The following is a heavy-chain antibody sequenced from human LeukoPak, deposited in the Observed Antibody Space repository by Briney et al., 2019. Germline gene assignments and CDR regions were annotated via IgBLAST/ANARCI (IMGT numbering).Heavy chain of an antibody. CDR1: GGSISNGSSY. CDR2: MSYSGSS. CDR3: VRQNLYDSGSYPNWFDP. Sequence: SETLSLTCDVSGGSISNGSSYCGWIRQPPGKGLEWIGSMSYSGSSYYNPSLKSRVAISVDTSKNQFSLRLTSVTAADTAMYYCVRQNLYDSGSYPNWFDPWGQGTLVTVSS. J-gene: IGHJ5*02. V-gene: IGHV4-39*01. D-gene: IGHD3-10*01.